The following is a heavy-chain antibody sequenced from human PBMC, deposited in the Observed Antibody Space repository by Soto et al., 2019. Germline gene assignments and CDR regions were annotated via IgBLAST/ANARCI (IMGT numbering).Heavy chain of an antibody. V-gene: IGHV1-46*01. CDR1: GYTFTSYY. CDR2: INPSGGST. J-gene: IGHJ6*02. D-gene: IGHD4-17*01. CDR3: AGARLTVTTAEYYYYGMDV. Sequence: ASVKVSCKASGYTFTSYYMHWVRQAPGQGLEWMGIINPSGGSTSYAQKFQGRVTMTGDTSTSTVYMELSSLRSEDTAVYYCAGARLTVTTAEYYYYGMDVWGQGTTVTVSS.